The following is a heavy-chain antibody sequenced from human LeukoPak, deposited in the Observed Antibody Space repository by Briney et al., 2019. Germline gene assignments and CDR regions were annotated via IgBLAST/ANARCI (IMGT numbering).Heavy chain of an antibody. J-gene: IGHJ4*02. CDR1: RFSFSDYS. D-gene: IGHD2-21*02. CDR2: ISSTSTYI. V-gene: IGHV3-21*01. CDR3: ARFSRSDRYYFDD. Sequence: KPGGSLRLSCAPSRFSFSDYSMTWVRQAPGKGLEWVSSISSTSTYIYYADSVKGRFTISKDNAKKSLYLQMKSLRVEDMAVCYCARFSRSDRYYFDDWGQGTLVTVSS.